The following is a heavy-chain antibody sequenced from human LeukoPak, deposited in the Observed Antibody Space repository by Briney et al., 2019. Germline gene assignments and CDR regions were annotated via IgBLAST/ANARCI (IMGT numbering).Heavy chain of an antibody. CDR1: GGSFSGYY. V-gene: IGHV4-34*01. CDR3: AVRPAADAFDI. Sequence: PSETLSLTCAVYGGSFSGYYWSWIRQPPGKGLEWIGEINHSGSTNYNPSLKSRVTISVDTSKNQFSLKLSSVTAADTAVYYCAVRPAADAFDIWGQGTMVTVSS. CDR2: INHSGST. J-gene: IGHJ3*02.